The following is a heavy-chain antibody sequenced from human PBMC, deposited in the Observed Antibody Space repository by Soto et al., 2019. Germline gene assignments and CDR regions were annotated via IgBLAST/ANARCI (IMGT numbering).Heavy chain of an antibody. CDR2: IKQDGSEK. CDR1: GFTFSWYW. J-gene: IGHJ6*02. V-gene: IGHV3-7*01. CDR3: ARMVRGVMPYYYYYGMDV. D-gene: IGHD3-10*01. Sequence: EVQLVESGGGLVQPGRSLRLSCAASGFTFSWYWMTWVRQAPGKGLEWVANIKQDGSEKYYVGSVKGRFTISRDNAKNSLYLQMNSLRAEDTAVYYCARMVRGVMPYYYYYGMDVWGQGTTVTVSS.